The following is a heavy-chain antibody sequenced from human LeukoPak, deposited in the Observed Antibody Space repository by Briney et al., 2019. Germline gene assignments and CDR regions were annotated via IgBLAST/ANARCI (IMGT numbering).Heavy chain of an antibody. CDR1: GGTFSNYA. J-gene: IGHJ4*02. V-gene: IGHV1-69*05. Sequence: SVKVSRKASGGTFSNYAISWVRQAPGQGLEWMGRIIPIFGTANYAQKFQGRVTITTDESTSTAYMDLSSLRSEDTAVYYCARAFLGAGDPYYFDYWGQGTLVTVSS. CDR2: IIPIFGTA. D-gene: IGHD1-26*01. CDR3: ARAFLGAGDPYYFDY.